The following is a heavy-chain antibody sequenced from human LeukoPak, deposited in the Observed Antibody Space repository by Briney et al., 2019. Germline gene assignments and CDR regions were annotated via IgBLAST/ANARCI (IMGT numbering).Heavy chain of an antibody. J-gene: IGHJ4*02. D-gene: IGHD3-16*01. V-gene: IGHV4-4*02. Sequence: PSETLSLTCAVSGGSISSSNWWSWVRQPPGKGLEWIGEIYHSGSTNYNPSLKSRVTISVDKSKNQFSLKLSSVTAADTAVYYCARSRGRGVRNFDYWGQGTLVTVSS. CDR3: ARSRGRGVRNFDY. CDR1: GGSISSSNW. CDR2: IYHSGST.